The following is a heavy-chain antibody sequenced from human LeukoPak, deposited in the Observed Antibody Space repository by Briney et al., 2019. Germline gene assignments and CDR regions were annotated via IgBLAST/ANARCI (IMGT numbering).Heavy chain of an antibody. Sequence: PSETLSLTCTVSGGSISSGGYYWSWIRQHPGKGLEWIGYIYYSGSTYYNPSLKSRVTISVDTSKNQFSLKLSSVTAADTAVYYCARETIPPYSSGWYEWGQGTLVTVSS. CDR2: IYYSGST. J-gene: IGHJ4*02. V-gene: IGHV4-31*03. D-gene: IGHD6-19*01. CDR3: ARETIPPYSSGWYE. CDR1: GGSISSGGYY.